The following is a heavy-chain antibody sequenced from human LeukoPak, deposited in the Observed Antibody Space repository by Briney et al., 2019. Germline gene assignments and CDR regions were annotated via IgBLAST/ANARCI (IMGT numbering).Heavy chain of an antibody. Sequence: SETLSLTCAVYGGSFSGYYWSWIRQPPGKWLEWIGEINHSGSTNYNPSLKSRVTISVDTSKNQFSLKLSSVTAADTAVYYCARAYSSSWGRGWFDPWGQGTLVTVSS. D-gene: IGHD6-13*01. CDR3: ARAYSSSWGRGWFDP. CDR1: GGSFSGYY. CDR2: INHSGST. V-gene: IGHV4-34*01. J-gene: IGHJ5*02.